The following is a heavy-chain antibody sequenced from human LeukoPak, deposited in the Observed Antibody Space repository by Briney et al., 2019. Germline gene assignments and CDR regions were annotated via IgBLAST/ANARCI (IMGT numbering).Heavy chain of an antibody. Sequence: GGSLRLSCAASGFTFSSYAMSWVRQAPGKGLEWVSAISGSGGSTYYADSVKGRFTISRDNSKNTLYLQMNSLRAEDTAVYYCAKSRPVVPAAMVYYGMDVWGQGTTVTVSS. J-gene: IGHJ6*02. CDR1: GFTFSSYA. D-gene: IGHD2-2*01. CDR2: ISGSGGST. CDR3: AKSRPVVPAAMVYYGMDV. V-gene: IGHV3-23*01.